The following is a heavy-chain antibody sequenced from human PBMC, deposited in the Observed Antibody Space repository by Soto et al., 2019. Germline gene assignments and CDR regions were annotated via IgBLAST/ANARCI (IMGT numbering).Heavy chain of an antibody. Sequence: QVQLVESGGGVVQPGRSLRLSCAALGFTFSSYGMHWVHQAPGKGLEWVAVISYDGSNKYYADSVKGRFTISRDNSKNTLYLQMNSLRAENTAVYYCAKDLLGPGRAYGMDVWGQGTTVTVSS. V-gene: IGHV3-30*18. CDR1: GFTFSSYG. D-gene: IGHD7-27*01. J-gene: IGHJ6*02. CDR3: AKDLLGPGRAYGMDV. CDR2: ISYDGSNK.